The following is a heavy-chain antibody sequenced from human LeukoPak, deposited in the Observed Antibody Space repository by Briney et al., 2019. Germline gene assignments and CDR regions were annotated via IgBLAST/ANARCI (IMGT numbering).Heavy chain of an antibody. Sequence: GGSLGLSCAASGFTFSSYSMNWVRQAPGKGLEWVSSISSSSSYIYYADSVKGRFTISRDNAKNSLYLQMNSLRAEDTAVYYCATLLVVAATEGYFDYWGQGTLVSVSS. V-gene: IGHV3-21*01. D-gene: IGHD2-15*01. CDR3: ATLLVVAATEGYFDY. CDR2: ISSSSSYI. CDR1: GFTFSSYS. J-gene: IGHJ4*02.